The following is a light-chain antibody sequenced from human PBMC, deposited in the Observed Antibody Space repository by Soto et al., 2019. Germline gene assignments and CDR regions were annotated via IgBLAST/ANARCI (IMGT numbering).Light chain of an antibody. J-gene: IGKJ1*01. Sequence: AIQLTQSPSSLSASVGDRVTITCRASQGISSALAWYQQKPGKAPKLLIYDASSLESGVPSRFSGSRSVTDFTLAISGQQPEDFATYYCQQFNSYLCGFGQGTKVEIK. CDR1: QGISSA. CDR2: DAS. CDR3: QQFNSYLCG. V-gene: IGKV1-13*02.